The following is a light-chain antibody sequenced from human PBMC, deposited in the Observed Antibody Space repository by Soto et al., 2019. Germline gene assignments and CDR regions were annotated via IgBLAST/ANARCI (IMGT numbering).Light chain of an antibody. V-gene: IGLV1-40*01. CDR1: SSNIGAGYD. CDR3: ATWNDGVFV. J-gene: IGLJ1*01. CDR2: GNS. Sequence: QLVLTQPPSVSGAPGQRVTISCTGSSSNIGAGYDVHWYQQLPGTAPKLLIYGNSQRPLGVPVRFSGSKSDTSASLAISGLQSEDEADYYCATWNDGVFVFGIGTKLTVL.